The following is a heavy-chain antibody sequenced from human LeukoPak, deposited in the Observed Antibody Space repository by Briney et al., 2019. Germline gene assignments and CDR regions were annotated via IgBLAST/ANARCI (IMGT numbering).Heavy chain of an antibody. J-gene: IGHJ4*02. D-gene: IGHD2-2*02. CDR1: GGSISGSSYY. CDR3: ASLYCSSTSCYKAFDY. CDR2: IYYSGST. Sequence: SETLSLTCTVSGGSISGSSYYWGWIRQPPGKGLEWIGSIYYSGSTYYNPSLKSRVTISVDTSKNQFSLKLSSVTAADTAVYYCASLYCSSTSCYKAFDYWGQGTLVTVSS. V-gene: IGHV4-39*01.